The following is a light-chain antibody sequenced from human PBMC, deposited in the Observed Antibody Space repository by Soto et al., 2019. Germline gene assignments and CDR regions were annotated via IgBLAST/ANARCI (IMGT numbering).Light chain of an antibody. Sequence: EFVLTQSPGTLSLSPGERATLSCRASQNVNRDYFAWYQHRPGQPPRLLIQGASYRATGIPDRFSGSGSGTDFTLTISSLEPEDSAVYYCQQLFASQWTFGQGTKVESK. J-gene: IGKJ1*01. CDR2: GAS. CDR3: QQLFASQWT. CDR1: QNVNRDY. V-gene: IGKV3-20*01.